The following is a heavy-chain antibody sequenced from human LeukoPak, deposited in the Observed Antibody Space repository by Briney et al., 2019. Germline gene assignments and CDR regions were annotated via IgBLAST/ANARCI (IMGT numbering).Heavy chain of an antibody. D-gene: IGHD2/OR15-2a*01. Sequence: SGPTLVKPTQTLTLTCTFSGFSLSTSGVGVGWIRQPPGKALEWLARIDWDDDKFYSTSLKTRLTISKDTSKNQVVLTMTSMDPVDTATYYCARTHSSTYHFDFWGQGTLVTVSS. V-gene: IGHV2-70*04. CDR1: GFSLSTSGVG. CDR2: IDWDDDK. J-gene: IGHJ4*02. CDR3: ARTHSSTYHFDF.